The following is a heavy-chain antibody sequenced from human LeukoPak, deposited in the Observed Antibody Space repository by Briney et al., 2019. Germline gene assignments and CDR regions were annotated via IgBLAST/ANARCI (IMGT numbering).Heavy chain of an antibody. J-gene: IGHJ4*02. CDR3: ARDMDSGPDFFDY. Sequence: ASVKVSCKASGYTFTGHYIHWVRQARGQGLEWMGWINPHSGGTDHAQKFQGRVTMTRDTSISTAYMELSRLRSDDTAVYYCARDMDSGPDFFDYWGLGTLVTVSS. CDR1: GYTFTGHY. V-gene: IGHV1-2*02. CDR2: INPHSGGT. D-gene: IGHD1-26*01.